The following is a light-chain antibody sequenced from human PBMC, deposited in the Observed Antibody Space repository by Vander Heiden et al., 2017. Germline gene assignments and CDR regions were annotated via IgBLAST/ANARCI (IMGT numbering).Light chain of an antibody. Sequence: QAVVTQEPSLTVSPGGTVTLTCGSSTGAVTSSHFPFWFQQKPGPAPRTLIYDTTNKHSWTPARFSGSLLGGKAALTLSGAQPEDEADYYCLVSYSDARVFGGGTKLTVL. J-gene: IGLJ3*02. CDR1: TGAVTSSHF. CDR2: DTT. V-gene: IGLV7-46*01. CDR3: LVSYSDARV.